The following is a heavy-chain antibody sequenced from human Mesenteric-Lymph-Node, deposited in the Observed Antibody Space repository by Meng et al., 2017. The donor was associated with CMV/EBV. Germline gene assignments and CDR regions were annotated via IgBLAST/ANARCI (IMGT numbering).Heavy chain of an antibody. J-gene: IGHJ4*02. CDR1: GGSISSSSYY. Sequence: SETLSLTCTVSGGSISSSSYYWGWIRQPPGKGLEWIGSIYYSGSTYYNPPLKSRVTISVDTSKNQFSLKLSSVTAADTAVYYCARVMRDVVVVPAAYSRGRYYFDYWGQGTLVTVSS. D-gene: IGHD2-2*01. V-gene: IGHV4-39*07. CDR3: ARVMRDVVVVPAAYSRGRYYFDY. CDR2: IYYSGST.